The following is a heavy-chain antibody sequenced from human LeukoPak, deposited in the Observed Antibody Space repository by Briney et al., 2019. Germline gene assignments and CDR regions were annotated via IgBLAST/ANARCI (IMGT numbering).Heavy chain of an antibody. D-gene: IGHD3-9*01. CDR1: GFTFSDYS. CDR3: ARAALESRYIDWPGTFDF. J-gene: IGHJ3*01. CDR2: ISDDSNYI. V-gene: IGHV3-21*01. Sequence: GGSLRLSCAASGFTFSDYSMNWVRQAPGKGLEWVSSISDDSNYIYYADSVKGRFTISRDNAKNSLYLQMNSLRAEDTAVYYCARAALESRYIDWPGTFDFWGQGTMVTVSS.